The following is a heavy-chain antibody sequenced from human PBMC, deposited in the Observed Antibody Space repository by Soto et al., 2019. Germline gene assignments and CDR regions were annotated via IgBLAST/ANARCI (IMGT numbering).Heavy chain of an antibody. CDR3: ARGLASALFDY. V-gene: IGHV4-34*01. Sequence: SETLSLTCAVYGASFSGYYWSWIRQPPGKGLEWIGEINHSGSTNYNPSHKSRVTISVDTSKNQFSLKLSSVTAADTAVYYCARGLASALFDYWGQGNLVTVX. CDR2: INHSGST. D-gene: IGHD5-12*01. J-gene: IGHJ4*02. CDR1: GASFSGYY.